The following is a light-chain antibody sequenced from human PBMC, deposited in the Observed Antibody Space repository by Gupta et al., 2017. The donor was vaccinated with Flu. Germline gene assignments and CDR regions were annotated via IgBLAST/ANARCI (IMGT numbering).Light chain of an antibody. Sequence: SVLTPPPSVSGAPGQRVTISCTGSSSNIGAGYDVHWYQQLPGTAPKLLSYGNSNRPSGVPDRFSGSKSGTSASLTITGLQAEDEAEYYCQSYDSSLSGVVFGGGTKLTVL. J-gene: IGLJ3*02. CDR3: QSYDSSLSGVV. CDR2: GNS. V-gene: IGLV1-40*01. CDR1: SSNIGAGYD.